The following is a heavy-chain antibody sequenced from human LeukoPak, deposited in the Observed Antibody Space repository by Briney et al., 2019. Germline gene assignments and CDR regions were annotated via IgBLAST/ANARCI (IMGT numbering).Heavy chain of an antibody. D-gene: IGHD1-7*01. CDR1: GFTFSTYA. Sequence: GGSLSLSCAVSGFTFSTYAMNWVRHAPGKGLEWVSGISGRGGFTNYADSVKGRFTISRDNSKNTLFLQRNSLRVEDTAVYYCAKIVSGTSYNVMDVWGQGTTVIVSS. J-gene: IGHJ6*02. CDR3: AKIVSGTSYNVMDV. V-gene: IGHV3-23*01. CDR2: ISGRGGFT.